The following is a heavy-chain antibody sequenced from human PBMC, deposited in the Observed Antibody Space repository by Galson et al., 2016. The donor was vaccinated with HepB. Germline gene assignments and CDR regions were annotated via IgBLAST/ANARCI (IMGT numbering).Heavy chain of an antibody. Sequence: SETLSLTCAVSGDSINSTSYYWGWIRQPPGKGLEWIGNIYYGKSTFYNPSLKSRVSISVDTSKSQFSLKLTSVTAADTAVYYCARTAARLHFDNWGRGTLVTVSS. J-gene: IGHJ4*01. V-gene: IGHV4-39*01. CDR1: GDSINSTSYY. CDR3: ARTAARLHFDN. D-gene: IGHD6-6*01. CDR2: IYYGKST.